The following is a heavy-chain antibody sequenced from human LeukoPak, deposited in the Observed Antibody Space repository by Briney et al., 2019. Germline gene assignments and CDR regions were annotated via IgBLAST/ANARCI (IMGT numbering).Heavy chain of an antibody. CDR2: MNPNSGNT. CDR1: GYTFTSHD. CDR3: ARVSRRYGGATYY. J-gene: IGHJ4*02. Sequence: WASVKVSCKASGYTFTSHDINWVRQATGQGLEWMGWMNPNSGNTGYAQKFQGRVTMTRNTSIGTAYMELSSLRSEDTAVYYCARVSRRYGGATYYWGQGTLVTVSS. D-gene: IGHD1-26*01. V-gene: IGHV1-8*01.